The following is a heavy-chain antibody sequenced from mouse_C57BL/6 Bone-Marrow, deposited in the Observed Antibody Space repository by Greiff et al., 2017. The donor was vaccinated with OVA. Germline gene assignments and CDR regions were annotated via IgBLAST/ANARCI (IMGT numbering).Heavy chain of an antibody. CDR3: TRETVELRRDYYAMDY. CDR1: GFTFSSYA. J-gene: IGHJ4*01. Sequence: EVMLVESGEGLVKPGGSLKLSCAASGFTFSSYAMSWVRQTPEKRLEWVAYISSGGDYIYYADPVQGRFTISRDNARNSLYLQMSSLKSEDTAMYYCTRETVELRRDYYAMDYWGQGTSVTVSS. V-gene: IGHV5-9-1*02. CDR2: ISSGGDYI. D-gene: IGHD1-1*01.